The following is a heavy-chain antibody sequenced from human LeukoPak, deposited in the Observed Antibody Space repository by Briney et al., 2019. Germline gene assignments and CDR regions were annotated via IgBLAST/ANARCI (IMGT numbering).Heavy chain of an antibody. CDR3: ARDFHYGAFDI. CDR2: VYSGGAI. Sequence: GGSLRLSCAASGFTFSSYGMHWVRQAPGKGLEWVSLVYSGGAIYYADSVKDRFTFSGDNSKNTLYLQMNSLRAEDTAVYYCARDFHYGAFDIWGPGTMVTVSS. V-gene: IGHV3-66*01. CDR1: GFTFSSYG. J-gene: IGHJ3*02. D-gene: IGHD3-16*01.